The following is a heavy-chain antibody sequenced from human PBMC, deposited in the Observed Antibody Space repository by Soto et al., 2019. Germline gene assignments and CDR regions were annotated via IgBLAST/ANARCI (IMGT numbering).Heavy chain of an antibody. D-gene: IGHD3-10*01. V-gene: IGHV3-9*01. J-gene: IGHJ6*02. Sequence: ESGGGLVQPGRSLRLSCAASGFTFDDYAMHWVRQAPGKGLEWVSGISWNSGSIGYADSVKGRFTISRDNAKNSLYLQMNSLRAEDTALYYCAKGLGGSAMGGMDVWGQGTTVTVSS. CDR2: ISWNSGSI. CDR3: AKGLGGSAMGGMDV. CDR1: GFTFDDYA.